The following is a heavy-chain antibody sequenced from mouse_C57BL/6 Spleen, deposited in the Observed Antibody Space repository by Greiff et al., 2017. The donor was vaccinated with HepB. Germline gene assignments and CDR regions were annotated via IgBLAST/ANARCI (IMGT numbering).Heavy chain of an antibody. V-gene: IGHV5-16*01. CDR3: ARDRGYYGSSGFAY. J-gene: IGHJ3*01. D-gene: IGHD1-1*01. Sequence: EVQLQESEGGLVQPGSSMKLSCTASGFTFSDYYMAWVRQVPEKGLEWVANINYDGSSTYYLDSLKSRFIISRDNAKNILYLQMSSLKSEDTATYYSARDRGYYGSSGFAYWGQGTLVTVSA. CDR2: INYDGSST. CDR1: GFTFSDYY.